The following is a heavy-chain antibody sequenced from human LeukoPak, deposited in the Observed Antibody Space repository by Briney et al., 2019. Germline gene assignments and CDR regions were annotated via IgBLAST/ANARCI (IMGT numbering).Heavy chain of an antibody. V-gene: IGHV3-30*04. CDR1: GFTFSSYA. D-gene: IGHD1-26*01. J-gene: IGHJ4*02. CDR2: ISYDGSNK. CDR3: ARGGWKWELHRPFDY. Sequence: GGSLRLSCAASGFTFSSYAMHWVRQAPGKGLEWVAVISYDGSNKYYADSVKGRFTISRDNSKNTLYLQMNSLRAEDTAVYYCARGGWKWELHRPFDYWGQGTLVTVSS.